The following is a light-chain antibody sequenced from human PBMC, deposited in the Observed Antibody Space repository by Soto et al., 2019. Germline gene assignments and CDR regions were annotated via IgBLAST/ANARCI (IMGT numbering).Light chain of an antibody. J-gene: IGLJ1*01. CDR2: YDS. CDR3: QVWDSSSDPRGV. V-gene: IGLV3-21*04. CDR1: NIGSKS. Sequence: SYELTQPPSVSVAPGKTARITCGGNNIGSKSVHWYQQKPGQAPVLLIYYDSDRPSGIPERFSGSNSGNTATLTISRVEAGDEADYYCQVWDSSSDPRGVFGTGTKLTVL.